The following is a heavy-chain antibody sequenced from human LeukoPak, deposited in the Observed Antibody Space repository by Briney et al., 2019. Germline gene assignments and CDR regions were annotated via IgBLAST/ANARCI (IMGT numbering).Heavy chain of an antibody. D-gene: IGHD2-21*02. CDR3: ARGIGIVVVTAIRDDAFDI. J-gene: IGHJ3*02. CDR2: MNPNSGNT. V-gene: IGHV1-8*01. Sequence: ASVKVSCKASGYTFTSYDINWVRQATGQGLEWMGWMNPNSGNTGYAQKFQGRVTMTRNTSISTAYMELSSLRSEDTAVYYCARGIGIVVVTAIRDDAFDIWGQGTMVTVSS. CDR1: GYTFTSYD.